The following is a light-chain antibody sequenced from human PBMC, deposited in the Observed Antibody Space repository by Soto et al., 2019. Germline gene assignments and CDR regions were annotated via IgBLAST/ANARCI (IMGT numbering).Light chain of an antibody. Sequence: DIQMTQSPSSLSASLGDRVTITCRASQSISNYLNWYQQKPGKAPKLLIYSASTLESGVPSRFSGSGSGTDFTLTISSLQPEDFATYYCQQGYRTPITFGQGTRLETK. CDR1: QSISNY. V-gene: IGKV1-39*01. CDR2: SAS. J-gene: IGKJ5*01. CDR3: QQGYRTPIT.